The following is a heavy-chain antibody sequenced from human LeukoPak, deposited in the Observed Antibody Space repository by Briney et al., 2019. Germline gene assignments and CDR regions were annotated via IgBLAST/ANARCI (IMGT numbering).Heavy chain of an antibody. CDR2: ISYSGGST. V-gene: IGHV3-23*01. J-gene: IGHJ4*02. CDR3: AKVALNHYVWGSDRSPLGY. D-gene: IGHD3-16*02. CDR1: RFTFSSYS. Sequence: GGSLRLSCAASRFTFSSYSMNWVRQAPGKGLEWVSGISYSGGSTYYADSVKGRFTISRDNSKNTLFLQVNSLRAEDTAIYYCAKVALNHYVWGSDRSPLGYWGQGTLVTVSS.